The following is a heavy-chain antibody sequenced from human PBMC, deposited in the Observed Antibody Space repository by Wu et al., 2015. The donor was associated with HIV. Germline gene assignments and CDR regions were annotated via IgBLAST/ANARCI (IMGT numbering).Heavy chain of an antibody. CDR3: TRGYCSGGSCYRYYYYMDV. Sequence: QVQLVQSGAEVKKPGASVKLSCKAAGYTFTNYYIQWVRQAPGQGLEWMGIIDPNGGTTSYAQRFQGRVTMTRDTSTSTVYMEVSSLRSEDTAVYYCTRGYCSGGSCYRYYYYMDVWGKGTTVIVSS. J-gene: IGHJ6*03. D-gene: IGHD2-15*01. CDR2: IDPNGGTT. CDR1: GYTFTNYY. V-gene: IGHV1-46*03.